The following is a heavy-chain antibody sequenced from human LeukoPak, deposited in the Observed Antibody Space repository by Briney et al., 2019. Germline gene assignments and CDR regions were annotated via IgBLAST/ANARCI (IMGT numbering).Heavy chain of an antibody. V-gene: IGHV1-2*02. J-gene: IGHJ5*02. CDR2: INPNSGGT. CDR3: AREFVVVPAAMQGWFDP. D-gene: IGHD2-2*01. CDR1: GYTFTGYY. Sequence: ASVKVSCKASGYTFTGYYMHWVRQPPGQGLEWMGWINPNSGGTNYAQKFQGRVTMTRDTSISTAYMELSRLRSDDTAVYYCAREFVVVPAAMQGWFDPWGQGTLVTVSS.